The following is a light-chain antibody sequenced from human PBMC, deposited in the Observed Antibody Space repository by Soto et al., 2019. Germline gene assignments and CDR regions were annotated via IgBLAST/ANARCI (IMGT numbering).Light chain of an antibody. CDR3: QQYHSSSWT. CDR2: AAS. Sequence: DIQMTQSPSSLSASVGDRVTITCRASQSISSYLNWYQQKPGKAPKLLIYAASSLQSGVPSRFSGSGSGTDFTLTISSLQPEDFATYYCQQYHSSSWTFGQGTKVEIK. CDR1: QSISSY. V-gene: IGKV1-39*01. J-gene: IGKJ1*01.